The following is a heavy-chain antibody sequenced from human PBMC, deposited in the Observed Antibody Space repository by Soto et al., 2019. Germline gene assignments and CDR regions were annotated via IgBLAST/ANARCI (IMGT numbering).Heavy chain of an antibody. V-gene: IGHV4-4*02. J-gene: IGHJ4*02. CDR2: IYRTGST. Sequence: SETLSLTCAVSGGSFTSNNWWTWVRQPPGQGLEWIGEIYRTGSTNYNPSLKSRVTISLDKSENQFSLKVTSLTAADTAVYYCASRDQGTSVDYWGQGTLVPV. CDR1: GGSFTSNNW. D-gene: IGHD1-7*01. CDR3: ASRDQGTSVDY.